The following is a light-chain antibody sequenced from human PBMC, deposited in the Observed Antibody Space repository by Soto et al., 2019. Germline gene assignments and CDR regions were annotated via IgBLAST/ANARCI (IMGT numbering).Light chain of an antibody. V-gene: IGKV1-5*03. CDR2: KAS. CDR3: QHYNSYSEA. J-gene: IGKJ1*01. CDR1: QSISSW. Sequence: DIQMTQSPSTMSASVGDRVTITCRASQSISSWLAWYQQKQGKAPKLLIYKASSLESGVPSRFSGSVSGTEGTITISSLQQDDGSTYYCQHYNSYSEAFGQGTKVDIK.